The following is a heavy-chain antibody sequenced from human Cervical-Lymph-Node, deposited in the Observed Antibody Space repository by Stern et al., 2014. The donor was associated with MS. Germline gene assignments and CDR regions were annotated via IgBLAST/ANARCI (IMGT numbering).Heavy chain of an antibody. J-gene: IGHJ5*01. V-gene: IGHV3-48*02. CDR1: GFTFSNFS. CDR3: ATLDS. Sequence: EDQLVESGGGLVQPGGSLRLSCAASGFTFSNFSINWVRQAPGKGLEWISSISRSGTTHYADSVKGRFTISRDNAKNSLYLHMSSLRDEDTAVYYCATLDSWGQGTLVIVSS. CDR2: ISRSGTT.